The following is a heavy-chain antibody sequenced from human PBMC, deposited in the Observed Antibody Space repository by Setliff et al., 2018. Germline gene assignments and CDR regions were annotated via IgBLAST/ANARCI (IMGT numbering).Heavy chain of an antibody. Sequence: GASVKVSCKASGGTFSSYDISWVRQAPGQGLEWMGRIIPIFGTANYAQKFQGRVTITADESTSTAYMELSRLRSEDTAVYYCAISTIFGVVSPTPDAFDIWGQGTMVTVSS. V-gene: IGHV1-69*13. CDR3: AISTIFGVVSPTPDAFDI. J-gene: IGHJ3*02. CDR2: IIPIFGTA. D-gene: IGHD3-3*01. CDR1: GGTFSSYD.